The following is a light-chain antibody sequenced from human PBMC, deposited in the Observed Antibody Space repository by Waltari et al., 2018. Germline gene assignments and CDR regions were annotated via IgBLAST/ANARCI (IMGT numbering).Light chain of an antibody. CDR1: QDISNY. J-gene: IGKJ1*01. Sequence: DIQMTQSPSSLSASVGDRVTITCRASQDISNYLAWYQQTPGKVPKLLIYAASTLQSGVPSRFSGSGSGTDFTLTISSLQPEDVATYYCQQSYSTWTFGQGTKVEIK. CDR3: QQSYSTWT. V-gene: IGKV1-27*01. CDR2: AAS.